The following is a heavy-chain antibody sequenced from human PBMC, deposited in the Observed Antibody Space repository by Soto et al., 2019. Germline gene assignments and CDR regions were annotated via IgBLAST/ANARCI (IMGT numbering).Heavy chain of an antibody. CDR3: VRMLDRDF. Sequence: GSLRLSCAASGFTFSSYWMYWVRRGPGKGLVWVSRINSDGSTTDYADSVKGRFTISRDNAKNTLYLQMNGLRAEDTALYYCVRMLDRDFWGQGTLVTVSS. J-gene: IGHJ4*02. CDR1: GFTFSSYW. V-gene: IGHV3-74*01. D-gene: IGHD1-1*01. CDR2: INSDGSTT.